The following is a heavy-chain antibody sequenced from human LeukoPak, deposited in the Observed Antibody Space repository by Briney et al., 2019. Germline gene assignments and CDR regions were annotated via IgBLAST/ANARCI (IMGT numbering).Heavy chain of an antibody. CDR2: IYYSGST. J-gene: IGHJ3*02. D-gene: IGHD6-6*01. CDR1: GGSISSSSYY. Sequence: SETLSLTCTVSGGSISSSSYYWGWIRQPPGKGLEWIGSIYYSGSTYYNPSLKSRVTISVGTSKNQFSLKLSSVTAADTAVYYCARALIAAEGYGAFDIWGQGTMVTVSS. V-gene: IGHV4-39*07. CDR3: ARALIAAEGYGAFDI.